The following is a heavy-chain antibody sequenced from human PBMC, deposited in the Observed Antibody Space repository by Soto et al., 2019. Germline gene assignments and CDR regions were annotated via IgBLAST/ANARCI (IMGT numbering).Heavy chain of an antibody. CDR3: ARDATSDSGGYYYVSWFDL. J-gene: IGHJ5*02. CDR2: IFHSGST. V-gene: IGHV4-4*02. D-gene: IGHD3-22*01. CDR1: GGSISDSDW. Sequence: SETLSLTCVVSGGSISDSDWWSWVRQPPGKGLEWIGEIFHSGSTNYNPSLKSRVTMSVDKSKKQFSLKLNSVTAADTAVYFCARDATSDSGGYYYVSWFDLWGQGTPVTVSS.